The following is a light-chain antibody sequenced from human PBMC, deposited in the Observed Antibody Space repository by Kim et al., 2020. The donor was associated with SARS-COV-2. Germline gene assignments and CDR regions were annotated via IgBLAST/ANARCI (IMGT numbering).Light chain of an antibody. CDR3: QQYDIPPYT. V-gene: IGKV1-33*01. CDR2: DAS. CDR1: QDIRIY. Sequence: SESVGDRVTITCQASQDIRIYLNWYQQKPGKAPNLLIYDASNLETGVPSRLSGSGSGTDFTFTISSLQPEDIATYYCQQYDIPPYTFGQGTKLEI. J-gene: IGKJ2*01.